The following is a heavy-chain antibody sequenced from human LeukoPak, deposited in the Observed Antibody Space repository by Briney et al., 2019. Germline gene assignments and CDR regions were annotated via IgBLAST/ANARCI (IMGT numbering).Heavy chain of an antibody. Sequence: SETLSLTCTVSGGSISSYYWSWVRQPPGKGLEWIGEINHSGSTNYNPSLKSRVTISVDTSKNHFSLKLSSVTAADTAVYYCARVDYGGDLDYWGQGTLVTVSS. V-gene: IGHV4-34*01. CDR1: GGSISSYY. CDR3: ARVDYGGDLDY. D-gene: IGHD4-23*01. J-gene: IGHJ4*02. CDR2: INHSGST.